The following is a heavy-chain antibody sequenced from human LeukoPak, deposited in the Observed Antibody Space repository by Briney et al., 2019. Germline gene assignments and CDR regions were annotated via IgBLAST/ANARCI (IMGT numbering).Heavy chain of an antibody. V-gene: IGHV3-53*01. D-gene: IGHD6-13*01. Sequence: GGSLRLSCAASGFTVSANYMTWARQAPGKGLEWVSVIYSGGSTYYADSVKGRFTISRDNSKNTLYLQMYSLRAEDTAVYYCTRGISIAAAVGYYMDVWGKGTTVIVSS. CDR3: TRGISIAAAVGYYMDV. CDR1: GFTVSANY. CDR2: IYSGGST. J-gene: IGHJ6*03.